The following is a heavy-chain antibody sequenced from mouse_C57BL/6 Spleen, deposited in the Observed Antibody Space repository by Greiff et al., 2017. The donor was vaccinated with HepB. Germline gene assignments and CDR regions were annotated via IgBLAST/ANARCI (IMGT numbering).Heavy chain of an antibody. J-gene: IGHJ2*01. CDR1: GYTFTSYW. D-gene: IGHD4-1*01. CDR2: IDPSDSYT. V-gene: IGHV1-69*01. CDR3: ARKGSLTGYFDY. Sequence: QVQLQQPGAELVMPGASVKLSCKASGYTFTSYWMHWVKQRPGQGLEWIGEIDPSDSYTNYNQKFKGKSTLTVDKSSCTAYMQLSSLTSEDSAVYYCARKGSLTGYFDYWGQGTTLTVSS.